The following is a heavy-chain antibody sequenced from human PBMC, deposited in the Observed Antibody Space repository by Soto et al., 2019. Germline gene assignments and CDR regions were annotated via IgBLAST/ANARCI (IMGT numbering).Heavy chain of an antibody. Sequence: SMKASCKASGGNFSSSAISWVRQAPGQGLEWMGGSIPIFGTENYAQKFKGRVTITADESTSTAYMELSSLRSEDTAVYYCARAAEMGTTGADXRGQVTRVTVSX. J-gene: IGHJ4*02. CDR1: GGNFSSSA. V-gene: IGHV1-69*13. D-gene: IGHD1-1*01. CDR3: ARAAEMGTTGADX. CDR2: SIPIFGTE.